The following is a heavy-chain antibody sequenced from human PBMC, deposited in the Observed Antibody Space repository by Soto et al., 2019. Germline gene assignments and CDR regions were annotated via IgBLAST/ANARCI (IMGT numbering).Heavy chain of an antibody. J-gene: IGHJ4*02. Sequence: GGSLRLSCAASGFTFSSYGMHWVRQAPGKGLEWVAVISYDGSNKYYADSVKGRFTISRDNSKNKLYLQMNSLRAEDTAVYYCGYSYFDWLLPIDYWGQGTLVTVSS. D-gene: IGHD3-9*01. CDR2: ISYDGSNK. CDR3: GYSYFDWLLPIDY. CDR1: GFTFSSYG. V-gene: IGHV3-30*03.